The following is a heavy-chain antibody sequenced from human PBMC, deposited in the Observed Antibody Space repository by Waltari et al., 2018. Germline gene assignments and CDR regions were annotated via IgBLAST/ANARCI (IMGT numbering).Heavy chain of an antibody. D-gene: IGHD3-16*01. CDR1: GLAVRTSF. Sequence: EVQLMESGGGLVQPGGSLRLSCVASGLAVRTSFMSWVRQAPGKGLEWVSAIFSGDTTYYTDSVKGRFSTSRDNSKNTLFLQMNSLRAEDTAVYYCARWGQDKRADLWGQGTLVTVTS. CDR2: IFSGDTT. CDR3: ARWGQDKRADL. V-gene: IGHV3-66*01. J-gene: IGHJ5*02.